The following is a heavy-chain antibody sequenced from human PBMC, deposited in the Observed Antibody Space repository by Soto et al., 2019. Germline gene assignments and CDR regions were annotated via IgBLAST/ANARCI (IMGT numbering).Heavy chain of an antibody. CDR1: GGSIGSFY. J-gene: IGHJ4*02. CDR2: IYASGTT. D-gene: IGHD3-3*02. CDR3: ARSHSFDGSIYHYYFDF. Sequence: SETLSLTCTVSGGSIGSFYWSWIRQPPGGTLEWIGYIYASGTTTYNPSLESRVTMSVDMPNNEFSLDLTSVAAADTAVYYCARSHSFDGSIYHYYFDFWGQGTLVTVS. V-gene: IGHV4-59*01.